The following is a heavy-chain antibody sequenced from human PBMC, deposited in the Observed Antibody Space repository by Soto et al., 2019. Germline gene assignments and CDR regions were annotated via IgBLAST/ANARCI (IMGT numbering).Heavy chain of an antibody. D-gene: IGHD3-22*01. CDR1: GGSISSGGYY. Sequence: QVQLQESGPGLVKPSQTLSLTCTVSGGSISSGGYYWSWIRQHPGKGLEWIGYIYYSGSTYYNPSLKSRVTISVDTSKNQFSLKLSSVTAADTAVYYSARDAPYYYDTGAFDIWGQGTMVTVSS. J-gene: IGHJ3*02. V-gene: IGHV4-31*03. CDR3: ARDAPYYYDTGAFDI. CDR2: IYYSGST.